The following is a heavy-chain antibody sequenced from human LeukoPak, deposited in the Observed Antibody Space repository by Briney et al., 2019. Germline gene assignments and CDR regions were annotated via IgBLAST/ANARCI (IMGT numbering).Heavy chain of an antibody. Sequence: GGSLRLSCAASGFSFSTYSMNWVRQAPGKGLEWVSSISRNSRYIYYADSMRGRFTISRDNAKNSLCLQMNSLKPEDTAVYYCARVAEAAAFDSWGQGTLVTVSS. D-gene: IGHD6-13*01. CDR2: ISRNSRYI. V-gene: IGHV3-21*06. CDR1: GFSFSTYS. J-gene: IGHJ4*02. CDR3: ARVAEAAAFDS.